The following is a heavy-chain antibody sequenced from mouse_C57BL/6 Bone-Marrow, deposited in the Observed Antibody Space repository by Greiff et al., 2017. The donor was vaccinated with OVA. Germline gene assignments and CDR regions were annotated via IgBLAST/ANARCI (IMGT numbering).Heavy chain of an antibody. J-gene: IGHJ4*01. CDR2: ISYDGSN. V-gene: IGHV3-6*01. D-gene: IGHD2-2*01. CDR1: GYSITSGYY. CDR3: AREGGYDCYAMDY. Sequence: VQLQQSGPGLVKPSQSLSLTCSVTGYSITSGYYWNWIRQFPGNKLEWMGYISYDGSNNYNPSLKNRISITRDTSKNQFFLKLNSVTTEDTATYYCAREGGYDCYAMDYWGQGTSVTVSS.